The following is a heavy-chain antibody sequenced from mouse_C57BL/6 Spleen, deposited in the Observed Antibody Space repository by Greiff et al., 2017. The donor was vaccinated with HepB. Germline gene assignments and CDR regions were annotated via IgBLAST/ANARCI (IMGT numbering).Heavy chain of an antibody. D-gene: IGHD2-1*01. CDR2: IWSGGST. Sequence: VQLQQSGPGLVQPSQSLSITCTVSGFSLTSYGVHWVRQPPGKGLEWLGVIWSGGSTDYNAAFISRLSISKDNSKSQVFFKMNSLQADDTAIYYCAKKGDYGKSYAMDYWGQGTSVTVSS. J-gene: IGHJ4*01. CDR3: AKKGDYGKSYAMDY. V-gene: IGHV2-4*01. CDR1: GFSLTSYG.